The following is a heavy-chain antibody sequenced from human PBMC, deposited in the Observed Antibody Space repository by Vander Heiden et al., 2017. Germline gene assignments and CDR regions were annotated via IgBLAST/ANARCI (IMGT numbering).Heavy chain of an antibody. CDR1: GGSVSSGSYY. D-gene: IGHD3-16*01. J-gene: IGHJ4*02. Sequence: QVQLQESGPGLVKPSETLSLTCTVSGGSVSSGSYYWSWSRQPPGKGLEWIGYIYYSGSTNYNPSLKSRVTISVDTSKNQFSLKLSSVTAADTAVYYCAREGGGYTDPFDYWGQGTLVTVSS. CDR3: AREGGGYTDPFDY. CDR2: IYYSGST. V-gene: IGHV4-61*01.